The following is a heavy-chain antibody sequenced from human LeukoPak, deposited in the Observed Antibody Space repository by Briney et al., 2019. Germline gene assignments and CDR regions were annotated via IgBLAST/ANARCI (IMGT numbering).Heavy chain of an antibody. CDR1: GFTFYMYE. CDR3: ARGAVTGYYMDV. Sequence: GGSLRLSYAASGFTFYMYEMNWVRQAPGKGLEWIAYINRSGSPVHLADSVKGRFTISRDSGDNSLYLQMKSLRADDTGVYYCARGAVTGYYMDVWGKGTTVIISS. CDR2: INRSGSPV. V-gene: IGHV3-48*03. D-gene: IGHD4-17*01. J-gene: IGHJ6*03.